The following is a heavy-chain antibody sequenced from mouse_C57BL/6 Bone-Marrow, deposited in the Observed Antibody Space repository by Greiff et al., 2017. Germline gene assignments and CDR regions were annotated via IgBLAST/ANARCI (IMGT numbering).Heavy chain of an antibody. J-gene: IGHJ3*01. Sequence: QVQLQQPGAELVKPGASVKMSCKASGYTFTSYWITWVKQRPGQGLEWIGDIYPGSGSTNYNEKFKSKATLTVDTSSSTAYMQLSSLTSEDSAVYYCARRNDGYGGFAYWGQGTLVTVSA. CDR3: ARRNDGYGGFAY. D-gene: IGHD2-3*01. CDR2: IYPGSGST. V-gene: IGHV1-55*01. CDR1: GYTFTSYW.